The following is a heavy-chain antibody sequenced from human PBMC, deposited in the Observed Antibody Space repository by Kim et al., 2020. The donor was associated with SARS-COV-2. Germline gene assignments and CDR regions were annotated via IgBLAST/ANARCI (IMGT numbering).Heavy chain of an antibody. V-gene: IGHV3-53*01. Sequence: GGSLRLSCAASGFIVDNNYMYWVRQVPGKGLGWVSLIYADGSTYYSDSVNGRFTISRDTSKNTLYLQMNSLRPEDTAVYFCVGRYSYVDYWGQGTLVTVSS. CDR2: IYADGST. CDR1: GFIVDNNY. J-gene: IGHJ4*02. D-gene: IGHD5-18*01. CDR3: VGRYSYVDY.